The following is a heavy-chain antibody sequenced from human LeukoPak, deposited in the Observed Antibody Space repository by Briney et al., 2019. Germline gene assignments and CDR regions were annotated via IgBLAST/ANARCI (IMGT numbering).Heavy chain of an antibody. V-gene: IGHV3-21*04. CDR3: AKDFASSGWPYDAFDI. Sequence: GGSLRLSCAASGFTFSSYSINWVRQAPGKGLEWVSSISSSSSYIYYADSVKGRFTISRDNSKNTLYLQMNSLRAEDTAVYYCAKDFASSGWPYDAFDIWGQGTMVTVSS. CDR1: GFTFSSYS. J-gene: IGHJ3*02. CDR2: ISSSSSYI. D-gene: IGHD6-19*01.